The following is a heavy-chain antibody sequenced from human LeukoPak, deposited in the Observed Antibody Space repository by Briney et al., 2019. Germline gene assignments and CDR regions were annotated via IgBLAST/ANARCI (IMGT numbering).Heavy chain of an antibody. V-gene: IGHV3-23*01. CDR2: ISGDGEST. J-gene: IGHJ6*03. CDR1: GFTFSDYA. CDR3: AKVRQYYDFWSVKGYVDV. Sequence: EAGGSLRLSCAASGFTFSDYAMNWVRQAPGKGLEWVSVISGDGESTYYADSVKGRFTISRDNSKNTLFLQMNSLRSEDTAVYYCAKVRQYYDFWSVKGYVDVWGKGTTVTVSS. D-gene: IGHD3-3*01.